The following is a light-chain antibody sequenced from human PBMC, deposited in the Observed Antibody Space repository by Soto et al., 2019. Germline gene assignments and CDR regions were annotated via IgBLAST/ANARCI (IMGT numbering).Light chain of an antibody. V-gene: IGLV2-23*01. CDR3: CSYAGSSFYV. CDR1: SSDVGNYNL. Sequence: QSALTQPASVSGSPGQSSTISCTGTSSDVGNYNLVSWYQQHPGKAPKHMIYEGTKRPSGVSNRFSGSKSGNTASLTISGLQAEDEADYYCCSYAGSSFYVFGTGTKVTV. J-gene: IGLJ1*01. CDR2: EGT.